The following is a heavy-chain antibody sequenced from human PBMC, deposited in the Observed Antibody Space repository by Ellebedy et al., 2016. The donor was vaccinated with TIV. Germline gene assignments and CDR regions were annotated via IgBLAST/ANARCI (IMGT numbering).Heavy chain of an antibody. Sequence: GESLKISCAVSGFTFSDHYMDWVRLAPGKGPEWVGRSRNKAKSYTTDYAASVKGRFTISRDDSKNSLYLQMNTLKTEDTAIYYCARIGYSAAEFDFWGQGTLVTVSS. V-gene: IGHV3-72*01. CDR3: ARIGYSAAEFDF. CDR2: SRNKAKSYTT. J-gene: IGHJ4*02. CDR1: GFTFSDHY. D-gene: IGHD1-26*01.